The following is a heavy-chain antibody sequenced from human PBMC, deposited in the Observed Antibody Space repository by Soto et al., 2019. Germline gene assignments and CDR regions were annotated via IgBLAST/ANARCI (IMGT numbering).Heavy chain of an antibody. V-gene: IGHV6-1*01. D-gene: IGHD3-10*01. CDR3: ARDTVSGSRLWFGGRYGMDV. Sequence: AISGDSVSSNSAAWNWIRQSPSRGLEWLGRTYYRSKWYNDYAVSVKSRITINPDTSKNQFSLQLNSVTPEDTAVYYCARDTVSGSRLWFGGRYGMDVRGQGTTVTVSS. J-gene: IGHJ6*02. CDR1: GDSVSSNSAA. CDR2: TYYRSKWYN.